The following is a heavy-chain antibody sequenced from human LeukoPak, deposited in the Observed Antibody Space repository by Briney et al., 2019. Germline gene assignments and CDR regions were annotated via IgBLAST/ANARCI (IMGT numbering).Heavy chain of an antibody. Sequence: SETLSLTCTVSGGSISSYYWSWIRQPPGKGLEWIGYIYHSGSTNYNPSLKSRVTISVDTSKNQFSLKLSSVTAADTAVYYCAFLLHPRCPFDPWGQGTLVTVSS. CDR1: GGSISSYY. J-gene: IGHJ5*02. V-gene: IGHV4-59*08. CDR3: AFLLHPRCPFDP. D-gene: IGHD2-8*01. CDR2: IYHSGST.